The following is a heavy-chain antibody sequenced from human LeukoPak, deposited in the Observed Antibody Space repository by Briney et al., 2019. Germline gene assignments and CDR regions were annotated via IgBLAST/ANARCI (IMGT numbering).Heavy chain of an antibody. Sequence: EASVTVSCKASGYTFTSYDINWVRQATGQGLEWMGWMNPNSGNTGYAQKFQGRVTMTRSTSITTAYMELSSLRSEDTAVYYCAREGGSGSFSPGHMYSYNYYMDVWGKGTTVTISS. J-gene: IGHJ6*03. CDR3: AREGGSGSFSPGHMYSYNYYMDV. D-gene: IGHD3-10*01. V-gene: IGHV1-8*01. CDR2: MNPNSGNT. CDR1: GYTFTSYD.